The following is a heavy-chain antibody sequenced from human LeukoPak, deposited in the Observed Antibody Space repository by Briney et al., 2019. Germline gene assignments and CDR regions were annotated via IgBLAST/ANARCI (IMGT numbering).Heavy chain of an antibody. D-gene: IGHD1-26*01. V-gene: IGHV3-30-3*01. J-gene: IGHJ4*02. Sequence: GGSLRLSCAASGFTFSSYAMHWVRQAPGKGLEWVAVISYDGSNKYYADSVKGRFTISRDNSKNTLYLQMNSLRAEDTAVYYCAKDQSGVGATDYWGQGTLVTVSS. CDR1: GFTFSSYA. CDR3: AKDQSGVGATDY. CDR2: ISYDGSNK.